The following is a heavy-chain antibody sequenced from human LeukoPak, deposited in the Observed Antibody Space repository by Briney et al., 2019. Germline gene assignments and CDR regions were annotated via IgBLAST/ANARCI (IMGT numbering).Heavy chain of an antibody. D-gene: IGHD5-12*01. V-gene: IGHV4-59*08. CDR2: IYYSGST. Sequence: SETLSLTCTVSGGSISSYYWSWIRQPPGQGLEWIGYIYYSGSTNYNPSLKSRVTISVYTSKNQFSLKLSSVTAADTAVYYCARQGGSGYFDYWGQGTLVTVSS. J-gene: IGHJ4*02. CDR1: GGSISSYY. CDR3: ARQGGSGYFDY.